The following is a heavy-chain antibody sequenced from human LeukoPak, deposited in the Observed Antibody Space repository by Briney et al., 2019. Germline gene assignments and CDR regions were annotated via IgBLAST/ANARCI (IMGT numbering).Heavy chain of an antibody. D-gene: IGHD6-13*01. Sequence: GGSLRLSCAASGFIFNNYWMHWVRQAPGKGLARVSRINSDGSSRNYADSVKGRFTISRDNAKNTLYLQMNSLRAEDTAVYYCASASSHRIAAGGDYWGQGTLVTVSS. CDR3: ASASSHRIAAGGDY. J-gene: IGHJ4*02. CDR1: GFIFNNYW. CDR2: INSDGSSR. V-gene: IGHV3-74*01.